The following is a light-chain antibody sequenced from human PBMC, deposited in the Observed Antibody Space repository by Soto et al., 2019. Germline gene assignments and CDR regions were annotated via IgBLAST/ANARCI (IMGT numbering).Light chain of an antibody. V-gene: IGKV3-15*01. CDR3: QQYNNWPLLT. Sequence: EIVMTQSPATLSVSPGERATLSCRASQSVSSNLAWYQQKPGQAPRLLIYGASTRATGIPARFSGSGSGTEFPPPISSLQSEDFAVYYCQQYNNWPLLTFGGGTKVEIK. CDR1: QSVSSN. J-gene: IGKJ4*01. CDR2: GAS.